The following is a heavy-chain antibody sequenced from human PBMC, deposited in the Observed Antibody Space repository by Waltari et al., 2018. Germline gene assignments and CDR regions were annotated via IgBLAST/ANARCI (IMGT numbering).Heavy chain of an antibody. CDR3: ARVGYPSSSLAFDI. Sequence: VQLVESGGGLVQPGGSLRLSCAASGFNFNDYWMHWTRQAPEKGLVWVSHISTDVTIRTHADSVKGRFTSSRDNAKNTLYLQMNSLRPEDTAVYYCARVGYPSSSLAFDIWGQGTMVTVSS. V-gene: IGHV3-74*01. CDR2: ISTDVTIR. CDR1: GFNFNDYW. J-gene: IGHJ3*02. D-gene: IGHD6-6*01.